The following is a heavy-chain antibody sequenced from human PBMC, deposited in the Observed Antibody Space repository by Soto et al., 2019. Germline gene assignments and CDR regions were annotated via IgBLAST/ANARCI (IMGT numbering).Heavy chain of an antibody. CDR3: AKDPTPLSVYYFYGMDV. J-gene: IGHJ6*02. CDR1: GFSFSSYG. V-gene: IGHV3-30*18. CDR2: ISYDGGNK. Sequence: QVQLVESGGGVVQPWRSLRLSCAASGFSFSSYGMHWVRQAPGKGLEWVAVISYDGGNKYYADSVKGRFTISRDNSKNTLYLQMNSLRGEDTAVYYCAKDPTPLSVYYFYGMDVWGQGTTVTVSS. D-gene: IGHD3-16*02.